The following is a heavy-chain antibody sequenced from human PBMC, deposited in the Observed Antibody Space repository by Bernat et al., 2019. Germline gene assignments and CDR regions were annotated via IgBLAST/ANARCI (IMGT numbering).Heavy chain of an antibody. V-gene: IGHV3-30*01. Sequence: QVQLVESGGGVVQPGRSLRLSCAASGFTFSSYAMHWVRQAPGKGLEWVAVISYDGSNKYYADSVKGRFTISRDNSKNTLYLQMNSLRAEDTAVYYCARPLRPEKGSSWYGGYFDYWGQGTLVTVSS. CDR2: ISYDGSNK. CDR3: ARPLRPEKGSSWYGGYFDY. D-gene: IGHD6-13*01. CDR1: GFTFSSYA. J-gene: IGHJ4*02.